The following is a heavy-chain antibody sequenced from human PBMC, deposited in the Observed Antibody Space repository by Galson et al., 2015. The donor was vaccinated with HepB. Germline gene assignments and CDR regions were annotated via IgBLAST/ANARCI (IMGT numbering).Heavy chain of an antibody. J-gene: IGHJ3*02. V-gene: IGHV3-15*01. D-gene: IGHD1-26*01. CDR1: GFTFSNAW. CDR2: IKSKTDGGTT. CDR3: TTDLTVGATPVPDAFDI. Sequence: SLRLSCAASGFTFSNAWLSWARQAPGKGLEWVGRIKSKTDGGTTDYAAPVKGRFTISRDDSKNTLYLQMNSLKTEDTAVYYCTTDLTVGATPVPDAFDIWGQGTMVTVSS.